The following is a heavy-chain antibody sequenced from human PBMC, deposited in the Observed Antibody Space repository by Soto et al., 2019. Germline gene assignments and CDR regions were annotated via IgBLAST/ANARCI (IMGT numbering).Heavy chain of an antibody. CDR1: DDTFTDYY. CDR3: ARDRSTIFGVVITAGYYGMDV. V-gene: IGHV1-2*02. CDR2: INPHSGGT. D-gene: IGHD3-3*01. J-gene: IGHJ6*02. Sequence: GASVKVTCKASDDTFTDYYIHWVRQAPGQGLEWLGWINPHSGGTKYVQEFQGRVTMTRDTSINTAYMELSRLTSDDTAVYFCARDRSTIFGVVITAGYYGMDVWGQGTAVTVSS.